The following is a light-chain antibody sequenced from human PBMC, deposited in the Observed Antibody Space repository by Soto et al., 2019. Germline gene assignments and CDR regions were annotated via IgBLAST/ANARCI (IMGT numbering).Light chain of an antibody. Sequence: QSVLTQPPSVSAAPGQKVTISCSGSSSNIGNNYVSWYQHLPGTAPKLLIYDNNERPSGVPDRFSGSKSGNTASLTISGLQAEDEAIYYCSSYTSSATWVFGGGTKVTVL. CDR1: SSNIGNNY. CDR3: SSYTSSATWV. CDR2: DNN. V-gene: IGLV1-51*01. J-gene: IGLJ3*02.